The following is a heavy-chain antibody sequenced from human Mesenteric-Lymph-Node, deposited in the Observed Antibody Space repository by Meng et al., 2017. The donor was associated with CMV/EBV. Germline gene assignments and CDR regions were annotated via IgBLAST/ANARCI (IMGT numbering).Heavy chain of an antibody. CDR3: ARGNLKRGRSYYPYYYYGMDV. J-gene: IGHJ6*02. Sequence: GESLKISCAASGFTFSSYSMNWVRQAPGKGLEWVSSISSSSSYIYYADSVKGRFTISRDNAKNSLYLQMNSLRAEDTAVYYCARGNLKRGRSYYPYYYYGMDVWGQGTTVTVSS. V-gene: IGHV3-21*01. D-gene: IGHD3-10*01. CDR2: ISSSSSYI. CDR1: GFTFSSYS.